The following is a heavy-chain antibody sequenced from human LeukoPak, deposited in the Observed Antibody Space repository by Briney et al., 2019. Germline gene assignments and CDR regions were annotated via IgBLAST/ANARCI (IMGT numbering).Heavy chain of an antibody. J-gene: IGHJ4*02. CDR1: GFTFSNYG. CDR3: AKDFSNWAFDY. D-gene: IGHD7-27*01. CDR2: ISYDGSKK. Sequence: GRSLRLSCADSGFTFSNYGMHWVRRAPGKGLEWVAVISYDGSKKFYADSGKGRFTISRDNSKNTLYLQMNSLRAEDTAVYYCAKDFSNWAFDYWGQGTLVTVSS. V-gene: IGHV3-30*18.